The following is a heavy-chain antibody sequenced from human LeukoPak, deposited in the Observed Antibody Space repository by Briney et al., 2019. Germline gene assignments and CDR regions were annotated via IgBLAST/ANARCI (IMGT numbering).Heavy chain of an antibody. Sequence: GGSLRLSCAASGFTFSSYAMSWVRQAPGKGLGWVSAISGSGGSTYYADSVKGRFTISRDNSKNTLYLQMNSLRAEDTAVYYCAKDGLAIRSPFDYWGQGTLVTVPS. V-gene: IGHV3-23*01. CDR3: AKDGLAIRSPFDY. CDR1: GFTFSSYA. CDR2: ISGSGGST. J-gene: IGHJ4*02. D-gene: IGHD2-2*02.